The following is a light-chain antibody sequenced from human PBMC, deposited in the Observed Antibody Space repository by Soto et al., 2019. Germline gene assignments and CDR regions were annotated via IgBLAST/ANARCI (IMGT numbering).Light chain of an antibody. V-gene: IGKV1-5*03. J-gene: IGKJ1*01. CDR2: KAS. CDR1: QSISRW. CDR3: QKYKDKLT. Sequence: DIQMTQSPSTLSASVGDRVTITCRASQSISRWLAWYQQKPGKAPKLLIYKASTLQSGVPSRFSGSGDGTEFTLAIRSLQTDDSATYYCQKYKDKLTCGQGTKVEMK.